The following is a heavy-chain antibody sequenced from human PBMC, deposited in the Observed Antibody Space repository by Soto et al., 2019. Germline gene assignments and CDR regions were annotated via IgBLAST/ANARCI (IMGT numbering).Heavy chain of an antibody. J-gene: IGHJ4*02. V-gene: IGHV3-7*05. CDR1: GFTFSSYW. CDR2: IKQDGSEK. Sequence: EVQLVESGGGLVQPGGSLRLSCAASGFTFSSYWMSWVRQAPGKGLEWVANIKQDGSEKYYVDSVKGRFTISRDNAKNSLYLQMNSLRAEDTAVYYCASARRPTGVIFDYWGQGTLVTVSS. CDR3: ASARRPTGVIFDY. D-gene: IGHD7-27*01.